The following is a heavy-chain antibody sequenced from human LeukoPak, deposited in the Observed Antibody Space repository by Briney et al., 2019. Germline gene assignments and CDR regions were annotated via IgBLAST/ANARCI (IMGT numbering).Heavy chain of an antibody. J-gene: IGHJ4*02. CDR2: IYYSGST. Sequence: SETLSLTCAVYGGSFSDYYWSWIRQPPGKGLEWIGYIYYSGSTYYNPSLKSRVTISVDTSKNQFSLKLSSVTAADTAVYYCARDGVVALERLWGQGTLVTVSS. D-gene: IGHD2-2*01. V-gene: IGHV4-30-4*01. CDR3: ARDGVVALERL. CDR1: GGSFSDYY.